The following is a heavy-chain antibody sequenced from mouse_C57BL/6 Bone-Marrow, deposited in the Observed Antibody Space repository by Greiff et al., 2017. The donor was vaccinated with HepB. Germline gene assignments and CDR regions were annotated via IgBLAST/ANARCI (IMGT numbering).Heavy chain of an antibody. CDR2: INPSNGGT. CDR1: GYTFTSYW. CDR3: ARWGLWLRRRYFDV. Sequence: QVQLQQPGTELVKPGASVKLSCKASGYTFTSYWMHWVKQRPGQGLEWIGNINPSNGGTNYNEKFKSKATLTVDKSSSTAYMQLSSLTSEDSAVYYCARWGLWLRRRYFDVWGTGTTVTVSS. J-gene: IGHJ1*03. V-gene: IGHV1-53*01. D-gene: IGHD2-2*01.